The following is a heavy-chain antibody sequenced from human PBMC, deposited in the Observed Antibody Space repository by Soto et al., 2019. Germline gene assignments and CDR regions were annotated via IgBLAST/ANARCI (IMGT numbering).Heavy chain of an antibody. CDR1: GGSISSGGYY. CDR3: ARGLRIQHTYINYYYYGIDE. CDR2: IYYSGRT. Sequence: QVQLQESGPGLVKPSQTLSLTCTVSGGSISSGGYYWSWIRQHPGKGLEWIGSIYYSGRTYYKPSIKSRVIIAVDTSNNSSSMKSSFENAADTTLYYGARGLRIQHTYINYYYYGIDEWGQGTTVTVSS. V-gene: IGHV4-31*03. D-gene: IGHD5-18*01. J-gene: IGHJ6*02.